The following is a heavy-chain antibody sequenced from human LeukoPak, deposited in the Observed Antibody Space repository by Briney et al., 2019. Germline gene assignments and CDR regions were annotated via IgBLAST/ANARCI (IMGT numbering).Heavy chain of an antibody. V-gene: IGHV3-7*01. D-gene: IGHD1-1*01. CDR2: MNPDGSEN. CDR3: ARAYWSRFDY. CDR1: GFTFRDYW. Sequence: HPGGSLRLSCAVSGFTFRDYWMTWVRQAPGKGLEWVANMNPDGSENYYVDSVKGRFTISRDNAKNSLFLQMNSLRPEDTAVYYFARAYWSRFDYWGQGTLVTVSS. J-gene: IGHJ4*02.